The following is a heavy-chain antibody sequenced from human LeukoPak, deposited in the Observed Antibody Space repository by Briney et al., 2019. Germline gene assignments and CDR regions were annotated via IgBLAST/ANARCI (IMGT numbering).Heavy chain of an antibody. CDR3: VRGLGHSSSDY. CDR1: GGSFSGYY. CDR2: IHHSGSA. J-gene: IGHJ4*02. D-gene: IGHD6-6*01. Sequence: KPSETLSLTCAVYGGSFSGYYWSWIRQPPGKGLEWIGEIHHSGSANHNPSLKSRVTISIDTSKNQFSLKLSSVTAADTAVYYCVRGLGHSSSDYWGQGTLVTVSS. V-gene: IGHV4-34*01.